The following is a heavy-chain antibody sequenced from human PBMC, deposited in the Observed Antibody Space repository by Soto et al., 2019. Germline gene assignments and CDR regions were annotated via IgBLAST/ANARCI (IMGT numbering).Heavy chain of an antibody. CDR2: ISDSGVST. CDR1: GFTFSNSA. CDR3: ARDLTAAILNWFDP. J-gene: IGHJ5*02. D-gene: IGHD6-13*01. Sequence: GGSLRLSCAASGFTFSNSAMSWVRQAPGKGLDWVSSISDSGVSTNYADSVKGRFTISRDNAKNSLYLQMNSLRAEDTAVYYCARDLTAAILNWFDPWGQGTLVTVSS. V-gene: IGHV3-23*01.